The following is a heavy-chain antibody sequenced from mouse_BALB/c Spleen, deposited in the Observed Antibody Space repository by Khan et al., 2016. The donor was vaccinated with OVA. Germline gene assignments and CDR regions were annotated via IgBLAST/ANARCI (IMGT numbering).Heavy chain of an antibody. CDR1: GYTFTSYT. CDR2: INPSTGYT. Sequence: QVQLKQSGAELARPGASVKMSCKASGYTFTSYTIHWIKKRPGQGLEWIGYINPSTGYTNYNQKFKYKATLTTYKSSTPASLQLNSLTSDDSAVYNCVRDGAYHRNDGWFAYWGQGTLVTGSA. CDR3: VRDGAYHRNDGWFAY. V-gene: IGHV1-4*01. D-gene: IGHD2-14*01. J-gene: IGHJ3*01.